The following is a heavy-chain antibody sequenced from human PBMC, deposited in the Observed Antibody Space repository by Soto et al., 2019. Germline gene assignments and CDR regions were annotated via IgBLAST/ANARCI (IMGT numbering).Heavy chain of an antibody. CDR1: GGTFSSYA. D-gene: IGHD3-22*01. CDR2: IIPIFGTA. CDR3: ARGPYYYDRSGYYPYYYYGMDV. Sequence: QVQLVQSGAEVKKPGSSVKVSCKASGGTFSSYAISWVRQAPGQGLEWMGGIIPIFGTANYAQKFQGRVTITADESTSTAYMELSSVRSEDTAVYYCARGPYYYDRSGYYPYYYYGMDVWGQGTTVTVSS. J-gene: IGHJ6*02. V-gene: IGHV1-69*01.